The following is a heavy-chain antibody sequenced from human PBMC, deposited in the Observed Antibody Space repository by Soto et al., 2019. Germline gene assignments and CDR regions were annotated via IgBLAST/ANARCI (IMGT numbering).Heavy chain of an antibody. V-gene: IGHV3-48*01. J-gene: IGHJ4*02. CDR3: ARAAQQLSINFDN. CDR2: IGGGSAAT. Sequence: GGSLRLSCAASGFTFNNFGLSWVRQAPGKGLEWVSHIGGGSAATYYADSVKGRFTISRDNAKSSLYLQMNSLRAEDTAVYYCARAAQQLSINFDNWGQGTPVTVS. D-gene: IGHD1-1*01. CDR1: GFTFNNFG.